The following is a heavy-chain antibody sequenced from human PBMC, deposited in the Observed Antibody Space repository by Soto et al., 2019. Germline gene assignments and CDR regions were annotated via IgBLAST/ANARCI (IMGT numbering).Heavy chain of an antibody. J-gene: IGHJ6*02. Sequence: GGSLRLSCAASGFTFSTYPMSWVRQAPGKGLEWVSGISGSGISTYYTDSVKGRFTISRDNSKNTVFLQMNSLRDEDTAVYYCVKPPVITASYYYYDMDVWGQGTTVTVS. CDR3: VKPPVITASYYYYDMDV. CDR2: ISGSGIST. V-gene: IGHV3-23*01. CDR1: GFTFSTYP. D-gene: IGHD4-4*01.